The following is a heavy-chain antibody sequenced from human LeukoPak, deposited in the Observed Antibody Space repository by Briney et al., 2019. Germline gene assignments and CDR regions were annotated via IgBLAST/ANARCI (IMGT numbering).Heavy chain of an antibody. CDR2: ISGSGGST. Sequence: GGSLRLSCAASGFTFSNYALSWVRQAPGKGLEWVSDISGSGGSTYYADSVKGRFTISRDNSKNTMYLQMNSLRAEDTAVYYCARAKGSFSGSVGATSILGYWGQGTLVTVSS. D-gene: IGHD1-26*01. J-gene: IGHJ4*02. CDR1: GFTFSNYA. V-gene: IGHV3-23*01. CDR3: ARAKGSFSGSVGATSILGY.